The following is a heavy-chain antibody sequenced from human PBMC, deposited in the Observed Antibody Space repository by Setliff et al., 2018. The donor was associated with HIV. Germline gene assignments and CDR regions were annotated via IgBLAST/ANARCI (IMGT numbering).Heavy chain of an antibody. V-gene: IGHV4-39*07. D-gene: IGHD3-22*01. J-gene: IGHJ6*03. CDR3: ARARTDYYDRRRRSHYYIDV. CDR1: GDSVSSRKYY. CDR2: VYFNGIT. Sequence: SETLSLTCSVSGDSVSSRKYYWGWIRQSPGKGLEWIGSVYFNGITHDNPSLKSRVTTSVDTSKNQFFLHLSSVTAADTAIYYCARARTDYYDRRRRSHYYIDVWARGATVTVSS.